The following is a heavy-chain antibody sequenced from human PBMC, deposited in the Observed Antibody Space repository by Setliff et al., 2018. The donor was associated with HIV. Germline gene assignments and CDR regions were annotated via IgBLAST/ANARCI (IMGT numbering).Heavy chain of an antibody. D-gene: IGHD4-17*01. CDR1: GYSVRSGYY. CDR3: AREIYGGNSRPFDY. Sequence: SETLSLTCAVSGYSVRSGYYWGWIRQPPGKGLEWIASIYYSGSAYYAPSLKSRVTISVDTSKNQFSLKLSSVTAADTAVYYCAREIYGGNSRPFDYWGQGTLVTVSS. V-gene: IGHV4-38-2*02. J-gene: IGHJ4*02. CDR2: IYYSGSA.